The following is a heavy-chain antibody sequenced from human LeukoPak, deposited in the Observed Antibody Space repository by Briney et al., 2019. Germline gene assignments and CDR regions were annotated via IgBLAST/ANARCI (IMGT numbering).Heavy chain of an antibody. CDR1: GYTFTGYY. J-gene: IGHJ5*02. V-gene: IGHV1-2*02. CDR3: ARAPGYTNWFDP. Sequence: ASVKVSCKASGYTFTGYYMHWVRQAPGQGLEWMGWINPNSGGTNYARKFQGRVTMTRDTSISTAYMELSRLRSDDTAVYYCARAPGYTNWFDPWGQGTLVTVSS. D-gene: IGHD3-16*02. CDR2: INPNSGGT.